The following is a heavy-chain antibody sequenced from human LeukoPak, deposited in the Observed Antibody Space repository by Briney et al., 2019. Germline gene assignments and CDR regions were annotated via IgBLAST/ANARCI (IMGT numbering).Heavy chain of an antibody. Sequence: GGSLRLSCAASGFTFSSYEMNWVRQAPGKGLEWVSSISSSSSYIYYADSVKGRFTISRDNAKNSLYLQMNSLRAEDTAVYYCARELLGYCSGGSCYYYYYGMDVWGQGTTVTVSS. CDR1: GFTFSSYE. CDR3: ARELLGYCSGGSCYYYYYGMDV. CDR2: ISSSSSYI. D-gene: IGHD2-15*01. V-gene: IGHV3-21*01. J-gene: IGHJ6*02.